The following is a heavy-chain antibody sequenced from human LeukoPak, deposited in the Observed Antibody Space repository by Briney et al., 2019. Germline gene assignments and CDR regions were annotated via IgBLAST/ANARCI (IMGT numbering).Heavy chain of an antibody. Sequence: GGSLRLSCTASGFTFSSYSMNWVRQAPGQGPEWISYISSGGSTVYYADSVKGRFTVSRDNAENALFLQMNSPRVEDTAVYYCARDMRGGFSSGGADCWGQGALVTVSS. CDR2: ISSGGSTV. J-gene: IGHJ4*02. V-gene: IGHV3-48*01. CDR3: ARDMRGGFSSGGADC. D-gene: IGHD3-10*01. CDR1: GFTFSSYS.